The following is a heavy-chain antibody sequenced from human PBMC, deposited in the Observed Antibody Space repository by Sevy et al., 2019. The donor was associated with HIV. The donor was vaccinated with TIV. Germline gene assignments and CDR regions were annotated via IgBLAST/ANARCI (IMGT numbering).Heavy chain of an antibody. CDR3: PKAPGQRVGAPYYYYYGLDV. V-gene: IGHV3-30*18. Sequence: GGSLRLSCAASGFSFSIHGMHWVRQAPGKGLEWVAVMSCDGSRKYYADSVKGRFTISRDNSKNTLFLQMNSLRVEDTAVYYCPKAPGQRVGAPYYYYYGLDVWGQGTTVTVSS. CDR1: GFSFSIHG. D-gene: IGHD6-6*01. CDR2: MSCDGSRK. J-gene: IGHJ6*02.